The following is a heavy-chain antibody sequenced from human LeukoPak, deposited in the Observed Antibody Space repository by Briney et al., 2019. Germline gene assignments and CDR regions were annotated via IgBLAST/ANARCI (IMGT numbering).Heavy chain of an antibody. CDR2: IRSKAYGGTT. D-gene: IGHD2-15*01. CDR1: GFTFGDYA. CDR3: TRDYRSGGSCPDY. Sequence: GGSLRLSCTASGFTFGDYAMSWFRQAPGKGLEWVGFIRSKAYGGTTEYAASVKGRFTISRDDSKSIAYLQMNSLKTEDTAVYYCTRDYRSGGSCPDYWGRGTLVTVSS. V-gene: IGHV3-49*03. J-gene: IGHJ4*02.